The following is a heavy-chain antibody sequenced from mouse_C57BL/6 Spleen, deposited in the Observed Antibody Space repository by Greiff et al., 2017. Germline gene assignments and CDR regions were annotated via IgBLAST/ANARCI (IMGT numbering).Heavy chain of an antibody. CDR3: ARDYYGSSLFAMDY. Sequence: QVQLQQSGAELVRPGASVKLSCKASGYTFTDYYINWVKQRPGQGLEWIARIYPGSGNTYYNEKFKGKATLTAEKSSSTAYMQLSSLTSEDSAVXFCARDYYGSSLFAMDYWGQGTSVTVSS. J-gene: IGHJ4*01. CDR2: IYPGSGNT. CDR1: GYTFTDYY. D-gene: IGHD1-1*01. V-gene: IGHV1-76*01.